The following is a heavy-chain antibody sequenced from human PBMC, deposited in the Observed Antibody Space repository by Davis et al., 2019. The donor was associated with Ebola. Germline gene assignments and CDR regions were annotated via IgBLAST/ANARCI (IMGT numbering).Heavy chain of an antibody. CDR3: ASDQGYFDI. J-gene: IGHJ2*01. CDR2: INHSGST. D-gene: IGHD2-15*01. V-gene: IGHV4-34*01. CDR1: GGSFSGYY. Sequence: GSLRLSCAVYGGSFSGYYWSWIRQPPGKGLEWIGEINHSGSTHSNPSLKSLVTISIATSKNQFSLKLRSVTAADTAVYYCASDQGYFDIWGRGIRVTVSS.